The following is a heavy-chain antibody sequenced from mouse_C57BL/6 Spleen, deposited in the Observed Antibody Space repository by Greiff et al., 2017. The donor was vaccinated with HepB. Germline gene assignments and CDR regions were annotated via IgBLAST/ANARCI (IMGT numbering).Heavy chain of an antibody. Sequence: SGPELVKPGASVKISCKASGYSFTDYNMNWVKQSNGKSLEWIGVINPNYGTPSYNQKFKGKATLTVDQSSSTAYMQLNSLTSEDSAVYYCARYGNYEEWYFDVWGTGTTVTVSS. CDR3: ARYGNYEEWYFDV. CDR2: INPNYGTP. J-gene: IGHJ1*03. D-gene: IGHD2-1*01. V-gene: IGHV1-39*01. CDR1: GYSFTDYN.